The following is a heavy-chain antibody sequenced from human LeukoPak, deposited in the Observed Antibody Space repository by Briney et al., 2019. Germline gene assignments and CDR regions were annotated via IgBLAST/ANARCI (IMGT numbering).Heavy chain of an antibody. CDR2: INFSGHT. J-gene: IGHJ5*02. Sequence: SETLSLACAVSGDSISNSDYYWGWIRQSPGKGLEWITLINFSGHTFYNPSLRSRVTISVDMPKNQFSLNLNSVTAADTAVYYCARRRKDLNWFDPWGQGTLVTVSS. V-gene: IGHV4-39*01. CDR3: ARRRKDLNWFDP. CDR1: GDSISNSDYY.